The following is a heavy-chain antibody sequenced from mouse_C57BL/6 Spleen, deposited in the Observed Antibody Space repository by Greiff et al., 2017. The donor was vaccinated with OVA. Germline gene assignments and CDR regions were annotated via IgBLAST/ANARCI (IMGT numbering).Heavy chain of an antibody. D-gene: IGHD1-1*01. CDR3: ARGGTTVVVNFDY. CDR1: GYTFTSYW. J-gene: IGHJ2*01. Sequence: QVQLKQSGAELVRPGTSVKLSCKASGYTFTSYWMHWVKQRPGQGLEWIGVIDPSDSYTNYNQKFKGKATLTVDTSSSTAYMQLSSLTSEAVAVYYCARGGTTVVVNFDYWGQGTTLTVSS. V-gene: IGHV1-59*01. CDR2: IDPSDSYT.